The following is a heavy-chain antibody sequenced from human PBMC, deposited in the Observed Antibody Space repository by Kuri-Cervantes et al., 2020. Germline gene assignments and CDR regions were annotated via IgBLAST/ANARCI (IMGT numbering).Heavy chain of an antibody. CDR2: IYYSVST. V-gene: IGHV4-59*01. D-gene: IGHD3-10*01. CDR1: GGSISSYS. CDR3: ARGGFRHIDY. J-gene: IGHJ4*02. Sequence: GSLRLSCTVSGGSISSYSWSWIRQPPGRGLEWSGYIYYSVSTNYNPSLRSGVTISVDTSKIQFSLKLSSVTAADTAVYYCARGGFRHIDYWGQGTLVTVSS.